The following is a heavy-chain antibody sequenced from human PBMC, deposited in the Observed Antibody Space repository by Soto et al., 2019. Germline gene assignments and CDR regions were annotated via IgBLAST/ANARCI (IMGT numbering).Heavy chain of an antibody. J-gene: IGHJ3*02. D-gene: IGHD3-22*01. Sequence: VQLVQSGAEVKKPGASVKVSCKASGYTFTSHGISWVRQAPGQGLEWMGWISAYNGNTNYAQTLQGRVTMTTDTTTRTAYMEQRCLRSVASAVYYGAISPGRDFYPRHSSGDYCDDVDILSEGSMVTVTS. V-gene: IGHV1-18*01. CDR1: GYTFTSHG. CDR2: ISAYNGNT. CDR3: AISPGRDFYPRHSSGDYCDDVDI.